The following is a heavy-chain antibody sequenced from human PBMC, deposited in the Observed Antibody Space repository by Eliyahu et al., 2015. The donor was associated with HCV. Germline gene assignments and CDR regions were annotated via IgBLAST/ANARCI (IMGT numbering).Heavy chain of an antibody. J-gene: IGHJ4*02. CDR2: ISSNGGST. Sequence: EVQLVESGGGLVQPGGSLRLSCAASGFTFSSYAMHWVRQAPGKGLEYVSAISSNGGSTYYANSVKGRFTISRDNSKNTLYLQMGSLRAEDMAVYYCARGVRGRYYDSPPDSRLFLYWGQGTLVTVSS. CDR3: ARGVRGRYYDSPPDSRLFLY. CDR1: GFTFSSYA. V-gene: IGHV3-64*01. D-gene: IGHD3-22*01.